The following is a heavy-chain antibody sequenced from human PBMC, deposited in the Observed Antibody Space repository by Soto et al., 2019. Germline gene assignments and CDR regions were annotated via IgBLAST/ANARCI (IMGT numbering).Heavy chain of an antibody. D-gene: IGHD3-10*01. CDR1: VFTFSTYA. V-gene: IGHV3-23*01. Sequence: PGESLRLSCSASVFTFSTYAMSWVRQAPGKGLEWVSAISAGGGSTYYADSVKGRFTISRDNAENSLFLQMNSLRAEDTAVYYCARDFPFSYGLAVWRKGPTGSVSS. CDR2: ISAGGGST. J-gene: IGHJ6*04. CDR3: ARDFPFSYGLAV.